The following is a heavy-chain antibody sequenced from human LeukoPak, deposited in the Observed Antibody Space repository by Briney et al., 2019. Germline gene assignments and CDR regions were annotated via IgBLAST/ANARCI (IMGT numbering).Heavy chain of an antibody. D-gene: IGHD1-26*01. J-gene: IGHJ4*02. CDR3: ARVASRVGAT. Sequence: GGTLGLSCAASGLTFSSYGMSWVRQAAGKGLEYVSAISSNGGSTFYANSVKGRFTISRHNSKNTLYLQMGSLRVEDMAVYHCARVASRVGATWGQGTLVTVSS. V-gene: IGHV3-64*01. CDR2: ISSNGGST. CDR1: GLTFSSYG.